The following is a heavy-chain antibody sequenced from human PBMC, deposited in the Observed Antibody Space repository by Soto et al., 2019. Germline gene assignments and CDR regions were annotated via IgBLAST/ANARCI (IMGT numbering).Heavy chain of an antibody. V-gene: IGHV3-74*01. CDR3: AREGLDTAGFFDI. J-gene: IGHJ3*02. CDR2: IKSDGSST. CDR1: GFTFSTYW. Sequence: GGSLRLSCAASGFTFSTYWMHWVRQAPGKGLMWVSRIKSDGSSTTYADSVKGRFTISRDNAKNALYLQMSSLRAEDTAVYYCAREGLDTAGFFDIWGQGTMVTVSS. D-gene: IGHD6-13*01.